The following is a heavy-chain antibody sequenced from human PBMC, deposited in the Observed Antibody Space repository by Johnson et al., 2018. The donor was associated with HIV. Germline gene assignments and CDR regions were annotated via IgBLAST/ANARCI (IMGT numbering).Heavy chain of an antibody. D-gene: IGHD6-19*01. CDR3: ARARAKVVAGLDAFDI. Sequence: VQLVESGGGLVQPGGSLRLSCAASGFTFSSYGMHWVRQAPGKGLEYVSSISNTGDSPYYANSVKGRFTISRDNSKNTLYLQMVSLRVEDMATYYCARARAKVVAGLDAFDIWGQVTRVTVSS. CDR2: ISNTGDSP. J-gene: IGHJ3*02. V-gene: IGHV3-64*01. CDR1: GFTFSSYG.